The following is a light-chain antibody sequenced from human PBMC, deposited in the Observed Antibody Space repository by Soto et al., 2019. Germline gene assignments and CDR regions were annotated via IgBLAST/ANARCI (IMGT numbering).Light chain of an antibody. J-gene: IGKJ1*01. V-gene: IGKV3-20*01. CDR3: QQYDNWPWT. CDR2: GAA. CDR1: QSGSSSY. Sequence: EIVLTQSPGTLSLSQGESAALSCRASQSGSSSYLAACQQKPGQAPRLLIYGAANRATGIPDRFSGSGSGTEFTLTISSRQSEDFAVYYCQQYDNWPWTFGQGTKVDIK.